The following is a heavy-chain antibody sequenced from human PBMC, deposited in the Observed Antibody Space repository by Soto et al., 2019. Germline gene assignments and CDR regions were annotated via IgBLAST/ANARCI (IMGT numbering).Heavy chain of an antibody. J-gene: IGHJ6*02. CDR2: IYYSGST. CDR1: GGSISSGDYY. D-gene: IGHD5-18*01. CDR3: ARGDTAMVIWYYYGMDV. V-gene: IGHV4-30-4*01. Sequence: QVQLQESGPGLVKPSQTLSLTCTVSGGSISSGDYYWSWIRQPLGKGLEWIGYIYYSGSTYYNPSLKSRVTISVDTSKNQFSLKLSSVTAADTAVYYCARGDTAMVIWYYYGMDVWGQGTTVTVSS.